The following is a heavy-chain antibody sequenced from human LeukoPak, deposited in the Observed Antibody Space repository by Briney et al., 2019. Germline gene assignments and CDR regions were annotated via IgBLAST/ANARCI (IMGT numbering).Heavy chain of an antibody. CDR1: GGSFSGYY. CDR2: INHSGST. Sequence: KPSETLSLTCAVYGGSFSGYYWSWIRQPPGKGLEWIGEINHSGSTNYNPSLKSRVTISVDTSKNQFSLKLSSVTAADTAVYYCARHKQLRYFDWLLSRPYNWFDPWGQGTLVTVSS. J-gene: IGHJ5*02. D-gene: IGHD3-9*01. V-gene: IGHV4-34*01. CDR3: ARHKQLRYFDWLLSRPYNWFDP.